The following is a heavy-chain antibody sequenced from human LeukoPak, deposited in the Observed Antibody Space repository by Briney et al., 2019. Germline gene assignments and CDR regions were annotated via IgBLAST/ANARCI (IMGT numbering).Heavy chain of an antibody. CDR1: GFTFSDYY. CDR2: IGSRGTSI. CDR3: ARDIAGLHYGSGDDAFDI. J-gene: IGHJ3*02. D-gene: IGHD3-10*01. V-gene: IGHV3-11*01. Sequence: GGSLRLSCAASGFTFSDYYMSWIRQAPGKGLEWVSYIGSRGTSIYYADSVKGRFTISRDNAKNSLYLQMNSLRAEDTAVYYCARDIAGLHYGSGDDAFDIWGQGTMVTVSS.